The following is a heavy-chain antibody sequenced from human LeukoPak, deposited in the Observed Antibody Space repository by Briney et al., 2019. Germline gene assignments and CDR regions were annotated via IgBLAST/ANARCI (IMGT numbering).Heavy chain of an antibody. CDR2: IFYSGGT. V-gene: IGHV4-59*12. CDR3: ASSIAAAGVSDV. Sequence: SETLSLTCTVSGGSISSYYWSWIRQPPGKGLEWIGYIFYSGGTNYNPSLKSRVTMSVDTSKTQFSLKLSSVTAADTAVYYCASSIAAAGVSDVWGKGTTVTVSS. D-gene: IGHD6-13*01. CDR1: GGSISSYY. J-gene: IGHJ6*04.